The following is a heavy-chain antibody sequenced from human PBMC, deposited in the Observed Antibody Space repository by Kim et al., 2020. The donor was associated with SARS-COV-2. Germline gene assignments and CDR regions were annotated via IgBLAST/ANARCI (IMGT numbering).Heavy chain of an antibody. J-gene: IGHJ4*02. CDR1: GGSISGSSYH. CDR2: IYYSGST. Sequence: SETLSLTCTVSGGSISGSSYHWGWIRQPPGKGLEWIGNIYYSGSTYYNPSLKSRVTISVDTSKNQFSLKLSSVTAADTAVYYCARRLVAAVTWSGSYSPEYYFDFWGQGTLVTVSS. V-gene: IGHV4-39*01. D-gene: IGHD3-10*01. CDR3: ARRLVAAVTWSGSYSPEYYFDF.